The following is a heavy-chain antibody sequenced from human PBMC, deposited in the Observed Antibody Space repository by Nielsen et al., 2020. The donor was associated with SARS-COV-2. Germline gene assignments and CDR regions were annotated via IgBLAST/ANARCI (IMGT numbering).Heavy chain of an antibody. D-gene: IGHD1-26*01. Sequence: SETLSLTCAVSGDSISSSNWWSCVRPPPGRWLEWIWKIYHSGNTNYNPSLKSRVTISVDKSKNQFSLRLISVTAADTAVYYCARLLTNTGNYFRFDPWGQGTLVTVSS. CDR2: IYHSGNT. V-gene: IGHV4-4*02. J-gene: IGHJ5*02. CDR1: GDSISSSNW. CDR3: ARLLTNTGNYFRFDP.